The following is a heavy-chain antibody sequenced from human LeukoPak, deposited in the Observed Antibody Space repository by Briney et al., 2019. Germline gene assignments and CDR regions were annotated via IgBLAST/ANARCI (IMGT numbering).Heavy chain of an antibody. V-gene: IGHV3-64D*06. CDR3: VKGEMATIPYFDF. D-gene: IGHD5-24*01. Sequence: GGSLRLSCSASGFTFSNFAMHWVRQAPGKGLEYVSGISSDGDSTYYADSVRGRFTISRDTSKNMLYLQVSSLRAEDTAVYYCVKGEMATIPYFDFWGQGTLVTVSS. J-gene: IGHJ4*02. CDR2: ISSDGDST. CDR1: GFTFSNFA.